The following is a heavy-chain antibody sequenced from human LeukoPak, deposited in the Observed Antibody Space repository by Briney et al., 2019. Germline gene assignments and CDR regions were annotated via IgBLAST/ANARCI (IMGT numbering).Heavy chain of an antibody. V-gene: IGHV3-23*01. CDR3: AKDRAWGSGITGNLHFDY. J-gene: IGHJ4*02. Sequence: QAGGSLRLSCAASGFRFSDYAMNWVRQAPGRGLEWVSHIGVGSATEYYGDSVRGRFTISRDNSKNTLYLQMNSLRAEDTAVYYCAKDRAWGSGITGNLHFDYWGQGTLVTVSS. CDR2: IGVGSATE. CDR1: GFRFSDYA. D-gene: IGHD1-20*01.